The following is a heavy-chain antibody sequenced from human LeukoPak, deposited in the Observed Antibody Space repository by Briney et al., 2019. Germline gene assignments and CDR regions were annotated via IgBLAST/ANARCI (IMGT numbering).Heavy chain of an antibody. D-gene: IGHD3-9*01. CDR2: INPSGGST. J-gene: IGHJ4*02. CDR3: AREVRQARYYDILTGYYFFDY. Sequence: ASVKVSCKASGYTFTSYYMHWVRQAPGQGLEWMGIINPSGGSTSYAQKFQGRVTITADESTSTAYMELSSLRSEDTAVYYCAREVRQARYYDILTGYYFFDYWGQGTLVTVSS. CDR1: GYTFTSYY. V-gene: IGHV1-46*01.